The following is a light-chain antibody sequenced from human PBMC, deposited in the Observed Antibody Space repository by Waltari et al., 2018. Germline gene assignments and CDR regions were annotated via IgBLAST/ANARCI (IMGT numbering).Light chain of an antibody. J-gene: IGKJ1*01. V-gene: IGKV4-1*01. CDR3: QQYYSTPVT. Sequence: DIVMTQSPDSLTVSLGERATINCKSTQSLLYSYTNKNYLAWYQQKPGQSPKLLIYWASTLDSGVPDRFSGSGSGTDFTLTISSLQAEDVAVYYCQQYYSTPVTFGQGTKVEMK. CDR1: QSLLYSYTNKNY. CDR2: WAS.